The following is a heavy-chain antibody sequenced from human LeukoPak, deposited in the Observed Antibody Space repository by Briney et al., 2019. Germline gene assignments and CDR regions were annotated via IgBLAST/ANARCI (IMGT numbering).Heavy chain of an antibody. CDR1: GYTFTSYA. D-gene: IGHD1-20*01. V-gene: IGHV1-3*01. CDR3: ARGGSGHNFYYYYYMDV. Sequence: GASVKVSCKASGYTFTSYAMHWVRQAPGQRLEWMGWINAGNGNTKYSQKFQGRVTITRDTSTSTAYMELRSLRSDDTAVYYCARGGSGHNFYYYYYMDVWGKGTTVTVSS. CDR2: INAGNGNT. J-gene: IGHJ6*03.